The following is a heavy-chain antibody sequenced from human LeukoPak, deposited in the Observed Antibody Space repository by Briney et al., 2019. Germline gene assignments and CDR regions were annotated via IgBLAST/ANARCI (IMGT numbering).Heavy chain of an antibody. CDR3: ARGSGSYDY. V-gene: IGHV4-59*01. J-gene: IGHJ4*02. D-gene: IGHD1-26*01. CDR1: GGSISSYY. Sequence: SETLSLTCTVSGGSISSYYWSWIRQPPGKGLEWIGYIYYSGSTNYNPSLKSRVTISVDTSKNQFSLKLSSVTAAGTAVYYCARGSGSYDYWGQGTLVTVSS. CDR2: IYYSGST.